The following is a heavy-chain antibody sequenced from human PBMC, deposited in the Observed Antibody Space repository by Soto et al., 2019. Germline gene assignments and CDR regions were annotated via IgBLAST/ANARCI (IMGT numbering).Heavy chain of an antibody. CDR3: ARDRVIVAAARPYYYYGMDV. Sequence: EVQLVESGGGLVKPGGSLRLSCAASGFTFSSYSMNWVRQAPGKGLEWVSSISSSSSYIYYVDSVKGRFTISRDNAKNSLYLQMNSLRAEDTAVYYCARDRVIVAAARPYYYYGMDVWGQGTTVTVSS. J-gene: IGHJ6*02. V-gene: IGHV3-21*01. CDR2: ISSSSSYI. CDR1: GFTFSSYS. D-gene: IGHD6-6*01.